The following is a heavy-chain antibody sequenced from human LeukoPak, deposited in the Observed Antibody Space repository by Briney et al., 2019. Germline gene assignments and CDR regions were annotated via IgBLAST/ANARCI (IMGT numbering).Heavy chain of an antibody. Sequence: ASVKVSCKASGYXFTDYYIHWVRQAPGQGLEWMGWINPNGGGTNYAQKFQGRVTMTRDTSFNTGYMELSSLRSDDTAVYYCARRYHYDNSAYYYGFNHWGQGTLVTVSS. CDR2: INPNGGGT. CDR1: GYXFTDYY. J-gene: IGHJ4*02. V-gene: IGHV1-2*02. CDR3: ARRYHYDNSAYYYGFNH. D-gene: IGHD3-22*01.